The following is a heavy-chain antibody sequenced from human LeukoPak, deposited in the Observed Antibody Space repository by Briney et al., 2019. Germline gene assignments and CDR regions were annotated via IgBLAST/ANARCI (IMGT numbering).Heavy chain of an antibody. V-gene: IGHV4-59*01. CDR2: IYYSGST. D-gene: IGHD6-13*01. Sequence: PSETLSLTCTVSGGSISSYYWSWIRQPPGKGLEWIGYIYYSGSTNYNPSLKSRVTISVDTSKNQFSLKLSSVTAADTAVYYCARVAAAGSVQFDYWGQGTPVTVSS. CDR1: GGSISSYY. CDR3: ARVAAAGSVQFDY. J-gene: IGHJ4*02.